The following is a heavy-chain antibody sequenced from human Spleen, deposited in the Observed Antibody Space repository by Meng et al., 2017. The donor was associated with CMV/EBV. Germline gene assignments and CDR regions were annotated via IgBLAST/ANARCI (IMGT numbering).Heavy chain of an antibody. CDR2: INHSGST. CDR1: GGSFSGYY. Sequence: VDGGSFSGYYWSWIRQPPGKGLEWIGEINHSGSTNYNPSLKSRVTISVDTSKNQFSLKLSSVTAADTAVYYCARDPRRVKRYYFDYWGQGTLVTVSS. CDR3: ARDPRRVKRYYFDY. V-gene: IGHV4-34*01. D-gene: IGHD2-21*01. J-gene: IGHJ4*02.